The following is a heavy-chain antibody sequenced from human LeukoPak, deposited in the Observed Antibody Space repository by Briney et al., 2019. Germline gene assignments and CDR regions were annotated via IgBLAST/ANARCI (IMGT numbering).Heavy chain of an antibody. CDR3: ARGLPRFARLSYGMDV. CDR2: INHSGST. Sequence: PSETLSLTCAVYGGSFSGYYWSWIRPPPGKGLEWIGEINHSGSTNYNPSLKSRVTISVDTSKNQFSLKLSSVTAADTAVYYCARGLPRFARLSYGMDVWGQGTTVTVSS. D-gene: IGHD3-3*01. J-gene: IGHJ6*02. V-gene: IGHV4-34*01. CDR1: GGSFSGYY.